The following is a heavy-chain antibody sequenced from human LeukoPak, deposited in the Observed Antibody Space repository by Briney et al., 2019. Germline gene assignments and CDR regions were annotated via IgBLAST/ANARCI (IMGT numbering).Heavy chain of an antibody. V-gene: IGHV3-23*01. CDR2: ISGAGT. CDR3: ARDLNGNYVGAFDFQR. J-gene: IGHJ1*01. Sequence: PGGSLRLSCAASGFIFNNYALTWVRQAPGRGLEWVSSISGAGTYYADSVKGRFAISRDNYKNMLYLQMSRLRAEDTAVYYCARDLNGNYVGAFDFQRWGQGTLVTVSS. CDR1: GFIFNNYA. D-gene: IGHD4-17*01.